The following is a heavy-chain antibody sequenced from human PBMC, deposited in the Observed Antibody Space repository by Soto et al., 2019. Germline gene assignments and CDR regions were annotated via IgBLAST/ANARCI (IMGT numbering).Heavy chain of an antibody. CDR2: IYYSGST. CDR3: ARGAITMVRGVIIPLDY. J-gene: IGHJ4*02. D-gene: IGHD3-10*01. CDR1: GGSISSYY. Sequence: SETLSLTCTVSGGSISSYYWSWIRQPPGKGLEWIGYIYYSGSTNYNPSLKSRVTISVDTAKNQFSLKLSSVTAADTAVYYCARGAITMVRGVIIPLDYWGQGTLVTVSA. V-gene: IGHV4-59*01.